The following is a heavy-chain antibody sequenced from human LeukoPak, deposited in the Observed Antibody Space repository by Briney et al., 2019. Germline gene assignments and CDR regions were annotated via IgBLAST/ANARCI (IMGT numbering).Heavy chain of an antibody. V-gene: IGHV3-64*01. D-gene: IGHD2-21*02. J-gene: IGHJ4*02. Sequence: GGSLRLSCAASGFTFSSYAMHWVRQAPGKGLEYVSAISSNGGSTYYANSVKGRFTISRDNSKNTLYLQMGSLRAEDMAVYYCARSGGRPAYCGGDCYNDAFDIWGQGTLVTVSS. CDR1: GFTFSSYA. CDR2: ISSNGGST. CDR3: ARSGGRPAYCGGDCYNDAFDI.